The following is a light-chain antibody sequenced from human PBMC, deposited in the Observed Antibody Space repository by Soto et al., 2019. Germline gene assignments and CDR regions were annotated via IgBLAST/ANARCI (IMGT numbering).Light chain of an antibody. CDR2: DAS. J-gene: IGKJ2*01. Sequence: EIVLTQSPATLSLSPGERATLSCRASQSVGSSLAWSQHKPAQAPRLLIYDASNRTTGIPAGCSGSGSGTDFTLTISSLVPEDFAVDYGPQRSNWPRTFRRGTKLEIK. CDR1: QSVGSS. V-gene: IGKV3-11*01. CDR3: PQRSNWPRT.